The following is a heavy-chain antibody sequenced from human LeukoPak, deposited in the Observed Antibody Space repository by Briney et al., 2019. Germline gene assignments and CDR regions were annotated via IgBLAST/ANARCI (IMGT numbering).Heavy chain of an antibody. CDR2: INHSGST. D-gene: IGHD1-26*01. CDR1: GGSFSGYY. J-gene: IGHJ4*02. CDR3: ARTKWELLRPWRIFDY. V-gene: IGHV4-34*01. Sequence: SETLSLTCAVYGGSFSGYYWSWIRQPPGKGLEWIGEINHSGSTNYNPSLKSRVTISVDTSKNQFSLKLSSVTAADTAVYYCARTKWELLRPWRIFDYWGQGTLVTVSS.